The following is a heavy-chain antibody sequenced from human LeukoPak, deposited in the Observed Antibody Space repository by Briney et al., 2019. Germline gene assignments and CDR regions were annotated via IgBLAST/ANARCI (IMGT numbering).Heavy chain of an antibody. V-gene: IGHV4-59*11. D-gene: IGHD3-22*01. CDR1: GRSISSHY. J-gene: IGHJ3*02. CDR3: ARDRGGDYYDSSGYFHDAFDI. CDR2: IYYSGST. Sequence: SETLSLTCTVSGRSISSHYWSWIRQPAGEGLEWVGYIYYSGSTNDNPFLKSRVTISVDTSKNQFSLKLSSVTAADTAVYYCARDRGGDYYDSSGYFHDAFDIWGQGTMVTVSS.